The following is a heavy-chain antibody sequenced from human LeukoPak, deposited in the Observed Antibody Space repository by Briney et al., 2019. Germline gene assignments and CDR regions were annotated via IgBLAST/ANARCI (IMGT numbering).Heavy chain of an antibody. D-gene: IGHD2-2*01. V-gene: IGHV3-30*03. CDR2: ISYDGSNK. Sequence: GRSLRLSCAASGFTFSSYGMHWVRQAPGKGLEWVAVISYDGSNKYYADSVKGRFTISRDNSKNTLYLQMNSLRAEDTAVYYCVGVVPAAIYWGQGTPVTVSS. CDR3: VGVVPAAIY. J-gene: IGHJ4*02. CDR1: GFTFSSYG.